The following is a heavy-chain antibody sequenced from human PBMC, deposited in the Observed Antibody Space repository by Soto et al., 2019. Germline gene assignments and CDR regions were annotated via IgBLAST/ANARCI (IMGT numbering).Heavy chain of an antibody. CDR3: AKDHLTTTVTTVGY. V-gene: IGHV3-30*18. D-gene: IGHD4-17*01. J-gene: IGHJ4*02. CDR2: ISYHGSDK. Sequence: QVQLVESGGGVVQPGRSLRLSCAASGFTFSNYGMHWVRQAPGKGLEWVAVISYHGSDKYYADYVKGRFTISRDNSKNTLYLQMDSLRAEDMAVYYFAKDHLTTTVTTVGYWGQGTLFTVSS. CDR1: GFTFSNYG.